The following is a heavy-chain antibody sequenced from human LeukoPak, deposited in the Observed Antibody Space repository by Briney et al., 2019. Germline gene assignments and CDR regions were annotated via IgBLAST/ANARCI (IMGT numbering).Heavy chain of an antibody. J-gene: IGHJ4*02. CDR1: GGSFSSYY. Sequence: ASETLSLTCTVSGGSFSSYYWSWIRQPPGKGLEWIGYIYYSGSTDYNPSLKSRVTISVETSKNQFSLNLSSVTAADTAVYYCARGRLARSPYFDYWGQGTLVTVSS. V-gene: IGHV4-59*01. CDR3: ARGRLARSPYFDY. CDR2: IYYSGST. D-gene: IGHD6-19*01.